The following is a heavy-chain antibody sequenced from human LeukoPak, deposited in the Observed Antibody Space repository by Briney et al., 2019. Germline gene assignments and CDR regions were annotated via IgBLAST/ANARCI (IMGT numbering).Heavy chain of an antibody. V-gene: IGHV4-38-2*02. Sequence: SETLSLTCTVSGYSISSGYYWGWIRQPPGKGLEWIGSIYHSGSTYYNPSLKSRVTISVDTSKNQFSLKLSSVTAADTAVYYCARVPWEWFEYHFDYWGQGTLVTVSS. D-gene: IGHD3-3*01. CDR3: ARVPWEWFEYHFDY. CDR2: IYHSGST. CDR1: GYSISSGYY. J-gene: IGHJ4*02.